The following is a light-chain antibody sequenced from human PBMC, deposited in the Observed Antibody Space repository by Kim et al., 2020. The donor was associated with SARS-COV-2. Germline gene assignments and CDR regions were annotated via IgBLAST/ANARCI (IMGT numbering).Light chain of an antibody. CDR3: QQSVKIPYS. Sequence: STSVRDRITITCRASQSIGTKLNWYQQKPGKAPKILIYFASSLQGGVPSRFSGSGSGTDFTLTISSLQPEDFATYYCQQSVKIPYSFGQGTKLEI. CDR1: QSIGTK. J-gene: IGKJ2*03. CDR2: FAS. V-gene: IGKV1-39*01.